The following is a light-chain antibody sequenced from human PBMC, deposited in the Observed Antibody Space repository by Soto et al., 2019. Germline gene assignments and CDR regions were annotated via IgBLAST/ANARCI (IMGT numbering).Light chain of an antibody. J-gene: IGLJ1*01. Sequence: QSALTQPASVSGSPGQSIPISCTGTSSDIGGYNYVSWYQQLPGKVPKLIIYDVSNRPSGVSDRFSGSKSGTAASLTISGLQAEDEADYYCSSYTSTSTLYVFGTGTKLTVL. CDR2: DVS. V-gene: IGLV2-14*03. CDR1: SSDIGGYNY. CDR3: SSYTSTSTLYV.